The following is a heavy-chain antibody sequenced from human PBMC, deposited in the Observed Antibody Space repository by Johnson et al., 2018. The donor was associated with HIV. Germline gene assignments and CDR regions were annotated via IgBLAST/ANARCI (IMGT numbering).Heavy chain of an antibody. D-gene: IGHD6-6*01. Sequence: MQLVESGGGVVQPGRSLRLSCAASGFTFSSYAMHWVRQAPGKGLEWVAVISYDGSNKYYADSVKGRLTISRDNAKNSLYLQMNSLRAEDTAVYYCARDRGAARDAFDIWGQGTMVTVSS. J-gene: IGHJ3*02. V-gene: IGHV3-30*04. CDR2: ISYDGSNK. CDR3: ARDRGAARDAFDI. CDR1: GFTFSSYA.